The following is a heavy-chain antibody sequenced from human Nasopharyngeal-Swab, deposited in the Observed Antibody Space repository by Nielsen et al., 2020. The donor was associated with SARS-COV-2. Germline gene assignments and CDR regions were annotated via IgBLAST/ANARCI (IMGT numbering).Heavy chain of an antibody. Sequence: GRSLSLSCAAAGFTFDDYAMHWVRQAPGKGLEWVSGISWNSGSIGYADSVKGRFTISRDNAKNSLYLQMNSLRAEDTALYYCAKDLSSGWYGWFDPWGQGTLVTVSS. J-gene: IGHJ5*02. CDR2: ISWNSGSI. D-gene: IGHD6-19*01. V-gene: IGHV3-9*01. CDR3: AKDLSSGWYGWFDP. CDR1: GFTFDDYA.